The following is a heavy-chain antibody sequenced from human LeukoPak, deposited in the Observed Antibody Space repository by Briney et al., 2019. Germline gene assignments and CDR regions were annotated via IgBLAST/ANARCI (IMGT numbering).Heavy chain of an antibody. D-gene: IGHD5-12*01. Sequence: PGGSLRLSCAASGFTFSDYYMSWIRQAPGKGLEWVSSISSSSSYIYYADSVKGRFTISRDNAKNSLYLQMNSLRAEDTAVYYCARDPRGSGYDSYFDYWGQGTLVTVSS. CDR3: ARDPRGSGYDSYFDY. CDR1: GFTFSDYY. V-gene: IGHV3-11*06. J-gene: IGHJ4*02. CDR2: ISSSSSYI.